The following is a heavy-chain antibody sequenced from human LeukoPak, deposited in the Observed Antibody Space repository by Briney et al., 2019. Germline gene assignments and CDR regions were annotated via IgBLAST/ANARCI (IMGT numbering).Heavy chain of an antibody. J-gene: IGHJ6*04. CDR2: ISSSSSYI. Sequence: GGSLRLSCAASGFTFSSNSMNWVRQAPGKGLEWVSSISSSSSYIYYADSVKGRFTISRDNAKNSLYLQMNSLRAGDTAVYYCAELGITMIGGVWGKGTTVTISS. V-gene: IGHV3-21*01. D-gene: IGHD3-10*02. CDR1: GFTFSSNS. CDR3: AELGITMIGGV.